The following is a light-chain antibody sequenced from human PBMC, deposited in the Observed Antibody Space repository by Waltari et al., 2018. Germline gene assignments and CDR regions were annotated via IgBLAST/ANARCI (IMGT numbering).Light chain of an antibody. J-gene: IGKJ1*01. V-gene: IGKV3-20*01. Sequence: SCRASQSLRIYLAWYQQKPGQAPRLLIYHASSRATGIPDRFSGGGSGTDFSLTISRLEPEDFAVYYCQHYESLPVTFGQGTKVEIK. CDR1: QSLRIY. CDR2: HAS. CDR3: QHYESLPVT.